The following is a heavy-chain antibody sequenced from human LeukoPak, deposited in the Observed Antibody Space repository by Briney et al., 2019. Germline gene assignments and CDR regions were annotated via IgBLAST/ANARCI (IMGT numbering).Heavy chain of an antibody. Sequence: SETLSLTCAVYGGSFSGYYWSWIRQPPGKGLEWIGEINQSGSTNYNPSLKSRVTISVDTSKNQFSLKLSSVTAADTAVYYCARGYDSSGYVDYWGQGTLVTVSS. V-gene: IGHV4-34*01. D-gene: IGHD3-22*01. CDR1: GGSFSGYY. J-gene: IGHJ4*02. CDR2: INQSGST. CDR3: ARGYDSSGYVDY.